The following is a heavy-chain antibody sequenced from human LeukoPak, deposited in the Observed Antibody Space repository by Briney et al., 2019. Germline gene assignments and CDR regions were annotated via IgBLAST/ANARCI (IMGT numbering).Heavy chain of an antibody. V-gene: IGHV4-34*01. CDR2: IHYIGST. CDR3: ARHLGHGFEY. Sequence: PSETLSLTCAVFGGSLSNYYWSWIRQPAGKGLEWMGEIHYIGSTKNNPSLKSRVTISVDTSKNQFSMKLSSMTAADTAVNYCARHLGHGFEYWGQGTLVTVSS. CDR1: GGSLSNYY. D-gene: IGHD2-8*01. J-gene: IGHJ4*02.